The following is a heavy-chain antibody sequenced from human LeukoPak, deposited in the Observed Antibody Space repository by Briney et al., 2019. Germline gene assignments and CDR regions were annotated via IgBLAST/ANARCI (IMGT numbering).Heavy chain of an antibody. J-gene: IGHJ4*02. CDR2: IYPGNSET. CDR1: GYSFTSYW. CDR3: ARQWGGSGQDYGY. V-gene: IGHV5-51*01. D-gene: IGHD6-19*01. Sequence: GESLKISCKGSGYSFTSYWIGWVRQMPGKGLEWMGIIYPGNSETRYSPSFQGQVTISADKSINSAYLQWSSLKASDTAIYYCARQWGGSGQDYGYWGQGTLVTVSS.